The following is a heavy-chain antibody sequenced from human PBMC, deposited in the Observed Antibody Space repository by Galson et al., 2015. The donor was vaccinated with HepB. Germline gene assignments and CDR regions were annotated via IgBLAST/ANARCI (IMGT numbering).Heavy chain of an antibody. Sequence: SLRLSCAASGFSLSNYAMHWVRQAPGKGLEWVAVISYDGSNKYYADSVKGRFTISRDNSKNTLYLQMNSLRAEDTAVYYCARAVPYNWNNFDYWGQGTLVTVSP. D-gene: IGHD1/OR15-1a*01. V-gene: IGHV3-30*04. CDR2: ISYDGSNK. CDR1: GFSLSNYA. J-gene: IGHJ4*02. CDR3: ARAVPYNWNNFDY.